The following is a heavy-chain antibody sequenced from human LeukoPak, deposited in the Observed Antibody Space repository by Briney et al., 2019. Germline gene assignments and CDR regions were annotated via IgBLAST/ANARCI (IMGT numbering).Heavy chain of an antibody. J-gene: IGHJ4*02. Sequence: GGSLRLSCAASGFTFSSYGMHWVRQAPGKGLEWVAVISYDGSNKYYADSVKGRFTISRDNSKNTLYLQMNSLRAEDTAVYYCAKDLGFWGQGTLVTVSS. V-gene: IGHV3-30*18. CDR1: GFTFSSYG. D-gene: IGHD2-2*03. CDR2: ISYDGSNK. CDR3: AKDLGF.